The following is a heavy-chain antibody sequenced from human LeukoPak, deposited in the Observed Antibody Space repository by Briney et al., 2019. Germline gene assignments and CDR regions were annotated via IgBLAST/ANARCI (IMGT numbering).Heavy chain of an antibody. CDR2: IIPIFGTA. V-gene: IGHV1-69*13. CDR3: ARDQDYYGSGSYPLGWFDP. Sequence: SVKVSCKASGGTFSSCAISWVRQAPGQGLEWMGGIIPIFGTANYAQKFQGRVTITADESTSTAYMELSSLRSEDTAVYYCARDQDYYGSGSYPLGWFDPWGQGTLVTVSS. CDR1: GGTFSSCA. D-gene: IGHD3-10*01. J-gene: IGHJ5*02.